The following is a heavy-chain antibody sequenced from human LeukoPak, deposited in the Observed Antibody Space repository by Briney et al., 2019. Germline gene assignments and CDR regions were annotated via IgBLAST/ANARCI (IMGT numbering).Heavy chain of an antibody. CDR2: ISGSGGST. D-gene: IGHD2-2*01. CDR1: GFTFSSYA. V-gene: IGHV3-23*01. J-gene: IGHJ4*02. CDR3: AKYCSSTSCLTQDDY. Sequence: PGGSLRLSCAASGFTFSSYAMSWVRQAPGKGLEWVSAISGSGGSTYYADSVKGRFTISRDNSKNTLYLQMNSLIAEDTAVYYCAKYCSSTSCLTQDDYWGQGTLVTVSS.